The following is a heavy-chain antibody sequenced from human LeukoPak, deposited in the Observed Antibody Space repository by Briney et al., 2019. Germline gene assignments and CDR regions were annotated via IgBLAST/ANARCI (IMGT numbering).Heavy chain of an antibody. CDR2: IYHSGNT. CDR3: ARDSRARPGDYVRWFDL. D-gene: IGHD4-17*01. Sequence: SETLSLTCSVSGYSISSGYYWGWIRQPLGKGLEWIGSIYHSGNTYQNPSLKSRATISVDASENQFSLELSSVTAADTAVYYCARDSRARPGDYVRWFDLRGHGTLVTVSS. V-gene: IGHV4-38-2*02. CDR1: GYSISSGYY. J-gene: IGHJ5*02.